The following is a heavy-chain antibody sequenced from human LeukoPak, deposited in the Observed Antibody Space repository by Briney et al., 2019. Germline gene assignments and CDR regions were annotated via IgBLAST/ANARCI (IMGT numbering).Heavy chain of an antibody. J-gene: IGHJ4*02. V-gene: IGHV4-34*01. CDR2: INHRGST. CDR3: ARAGDSSGYSHY. CDR1: GGSFSGYY. Sequence: SETLSLTCAVSGGSFSGYYWSWIRQPPGKGLEWIGEINHRGSTNYNPSLKSRVTISVDTSKNQFSLKLSSVTAADTAVYYCARAGDSSGYSHYWGQGALVTVSS. D-gene: IGHD3-22*01.